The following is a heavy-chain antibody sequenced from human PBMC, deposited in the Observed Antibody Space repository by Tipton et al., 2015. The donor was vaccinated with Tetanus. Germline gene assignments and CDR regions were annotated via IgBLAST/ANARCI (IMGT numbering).Heavy chain of an antibody. J-gene: IGHJ4*02. CDR3: ARANFDFPKKGPFDS. CDR1: GGSFSLYY. D-gene: IGHD3-3*01. V-gene: IGHV4-34*01. CDR2: ISHSGSS. Sequence: TLSLTCTVSGGSFSLYYWNWVRQSPGKGLEWIGEISHSGSSSYSPSLKSRVTISVDTSKNQFSLRLRSVAAADTAVYFCARANFDFPKKGPFDSWGQGIPVIVSA.